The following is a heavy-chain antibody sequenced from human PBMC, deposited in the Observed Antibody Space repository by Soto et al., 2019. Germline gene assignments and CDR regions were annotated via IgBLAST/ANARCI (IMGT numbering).Heavy chain of an antibody. J-gene: IGHJ6*01. CDR1: GYTFSRYG. CDR2: ISGYNGNT. Sequence: QVQLVQSGPEVKKPGASVKVSCKVSGYTFSRYGISWVRQAPGQGLEWMGWISGYNGNTNYTQNFQGRVTMTTETSTNTAYRELRSLKTDDTAVYYCARAPSIVVVPAYGMDVWGQGTTVTVSS. V-gene: IGHV1-18*01. CDR3: ARAPSIVVVPAYGMDV. D-gene: IGHD2-21*02.